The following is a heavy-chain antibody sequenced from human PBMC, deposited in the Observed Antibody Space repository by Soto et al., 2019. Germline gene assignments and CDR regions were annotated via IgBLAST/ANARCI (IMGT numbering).Heavy chain of an antibody. CDR3: TTDSKQWPPNYYYYYGMDV. J-gene: IGHJ6*02. D-gene: IGHD6-19*01. Sequence: EVQLVESGGGLVKPGGSLRLSCAASGFTFSNAWMNWVRQAPGKGLEWVGRIKSKTDGGTTDYAAPVKGRFTISRDDSKNTLYLQMNSLKTEDTAVYYCTTDSKQWPPNYYYYYGMDVWGQGTTVTVSS. V-gene: IGHV3-15*07. CDR2: IKSKTDGGTT. CDR1: GFTFSNAW.